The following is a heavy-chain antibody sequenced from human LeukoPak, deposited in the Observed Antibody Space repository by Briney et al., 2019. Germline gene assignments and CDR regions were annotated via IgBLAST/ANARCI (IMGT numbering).Heavy chain of an antibody. V-gene: IGHV4-4*02. CDR1: GGSISSTNY. Sequence: SETLSLTCTVSGGSISSTNYWSWVRQPPGKGLEWIGEIYQSGSTNYNPSLKSRVAISVDKSNNQFSLKLNSVTAADTAVYFCTRRNSGYDWAFDYWGQGTLVTVSS. D-gene: IGHD5-12*01. CDR2: IYQSGST. CDR3: TRRNSGYDWAFDY. J-gene: IGHJ4*02.